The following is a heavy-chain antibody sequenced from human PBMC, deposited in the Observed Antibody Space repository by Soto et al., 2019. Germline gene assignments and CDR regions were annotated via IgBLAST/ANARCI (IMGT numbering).Heavy chain of an antibody. V-gene: IGHV3-23*01. D-gene: IGHD3-3*01. CDR2: VSGAGGV. CDR3: AKDHYYTDRRDRLDF. J-gene: IGHJ4*02. Sequence: GGSLRLSCAVSGFTLDNYAMSWVRQAPGKGLEWVSSVSGAGGVFYADSIRARVTVSRDTSRNTLYLQINSLRPEDTAVYYCAKDHYYTDRRDRLDFRGQGTQVTGSS. CDR1: GFTLDNYA.